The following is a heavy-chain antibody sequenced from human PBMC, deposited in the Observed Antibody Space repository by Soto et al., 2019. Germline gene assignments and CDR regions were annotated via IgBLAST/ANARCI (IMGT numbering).Heavy chain of an antibody. J-gene: IGHJ1*01. CDR3: ARDGSGRGYSYDNRFQH. CDR2: ISAYNGNT. V-gene: IGHV1-18*01. D-gene: IGHD5-18*01. Sequence: GASVKVSCKASGYTFTSYGISWVRQAPGQGLEWMGWISAYNGNTNYAQKLQGRVTMTTDTSTSRAYMELRSLRSGDTAVYYCARDGSGRGYSYDNRFQHWGQGTLVTVSS. CDR1: GYTFTSYG.